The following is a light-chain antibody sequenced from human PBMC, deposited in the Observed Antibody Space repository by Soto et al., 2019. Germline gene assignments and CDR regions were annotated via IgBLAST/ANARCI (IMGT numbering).Light chain of an antibody. Sequence: EIVLTQSPATPSLSPGERATLSCRASQSVSSYLAWYQQKPGQAPRLLIFDASNRATGIPARLSGSGSGTDFTLTISSLEPEDFAVYYCQQRSNWLTFGGGTKVDIK. J-gene: IGKJ4*01. CDR2: DAS. V-gene: IGKV3-11*01. CDR1: QSVSSY. CDR3: QQRSNWLT.